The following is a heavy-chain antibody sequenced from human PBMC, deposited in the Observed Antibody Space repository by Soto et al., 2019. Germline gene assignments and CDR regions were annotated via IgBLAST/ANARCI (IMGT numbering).Heavy chain of an antibody. Sequence: PSQPLSLTYTVSWGSISNISYYRGCIRQPPGKGLEWIGSIYYSGSTYYNPSLKSRVTISVDTSKNQFSLKLSSVTAADTAVYYCARHTPAISISDHWGQGTLVTVSS. CDR1: WGSISNISYY. CDR2: IYYSGST. V-gene: IGHV4-39*01. J-gene: IGHJ1*01. CDR3: ARHTPAISISDH. D-gene: IGHD2-15*01.